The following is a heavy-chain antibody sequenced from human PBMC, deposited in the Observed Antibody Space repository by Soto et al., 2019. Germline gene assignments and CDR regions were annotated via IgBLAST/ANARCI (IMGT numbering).Heavy chain of an antibody. V-gene: IGHV4-59*01. CDR3: AREDQRAYYFAY. CDR1: GCSISSYS. Sequence: SLTCDVTGCSISSYSWSWILQPPGKGLEWIGYIYYSGSTNYNPSLKSRVTISVDTSKNQFSLKLSSVTAADTAVYYCAREDQRAYYFAYWGQGTLVPV. CDR2: IYYSGST. J-gene: IGHJ4*02.